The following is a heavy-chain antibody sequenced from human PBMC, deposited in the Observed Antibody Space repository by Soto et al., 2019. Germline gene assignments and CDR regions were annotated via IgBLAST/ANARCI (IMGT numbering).Heavy chain of an antibody. J-gene: IGHJ6*02. CDR2: IYGDDNK. D-gene: IGHD3-16*01. CDR1: GFSLSTSAVG. V-gene: IGHV2-5*02. CDR3: AHRRDYGRMDV. Sequence: VSGPTLEPTQTLTLTCTFSGFSLSTSAVGVGWIRQPPGKALEWLALIYGDDNKRYSPSLKSRLTITKDTFKNQVVFTMTNMDPVDTATYYCAHRRDYGRMDVWGQGTTVTVSS.